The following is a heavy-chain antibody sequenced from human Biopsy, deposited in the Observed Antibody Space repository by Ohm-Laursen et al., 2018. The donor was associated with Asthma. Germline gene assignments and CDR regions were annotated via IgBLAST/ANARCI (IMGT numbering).Heavy chain of an antibody. V-gene: IGHV3-30*03. Sequence: SLRLSCAASGFTFRDYYMTWIRQAPGKGLEWVAVISYDGSNKYYADSVKGRFTISRDNSKNTLYLQMNSLRAEDTAVYYCARESSVAGSSDFDYWGQGTLVTVSS. D-gene: IGHD6-19*01. J-gene: IGHJ4*02. CDR2: ISYDGSNK. CDR3: ARESSVAGSSDFDY. CDR1: GFTFRDYY.